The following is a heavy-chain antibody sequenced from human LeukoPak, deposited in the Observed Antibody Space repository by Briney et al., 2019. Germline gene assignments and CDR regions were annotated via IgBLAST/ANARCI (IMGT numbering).Heavy chain of an antibody. CDR2: ISYDGSNK. V-gene: IGHV3-30-3*01. CDR1: EFTFSNYA. Sequence: PGRSLRLSCAASEFTFSNYAMHWVRQAPGRGLEWVALISYDGSNKYYADSVKGRFSISRDNSKNTLYLQMNSLRAEDTAVYYCASGDYYGSGNYYNPNFDYWGQGTLVTVFS. D-gene: IGHD3-10*01. J-gene: IGHJ4*02. CDR3: ASGDYYGSGNYYNPNFDY.